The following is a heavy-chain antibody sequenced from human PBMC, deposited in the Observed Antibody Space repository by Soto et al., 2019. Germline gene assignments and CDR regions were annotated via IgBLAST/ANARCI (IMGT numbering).Heavy chain of an antibody. V-gene: IGHV4-59*12. CDR1: GGSISSYY. CDR2: IYYSGST. CDR3: ARGGAAGTRGPDY. J-gene: IGHJ4*02. Sequence: PSETLSLTCTVSGGSISSYYWSWIRQPPGKGLEWIGYIYYSGSTNYNPSLKSRVTISVDTSKNQFSLKLSSVTAADTAVYYCARGGAAGTRGPDYWGQGTLVTVSS. D-gene: IGHD6-13*01.